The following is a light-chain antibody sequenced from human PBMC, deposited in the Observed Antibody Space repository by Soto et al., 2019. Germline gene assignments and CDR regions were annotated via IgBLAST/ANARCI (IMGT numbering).Light chain of an antibody. Sequence: DIVMTQSPDSLAVSLGERATINCKSSQRVLYSSNNKNYLAWYQQRPGQSPKPLIYWASTRESGVPDRFSGSGSGTDFTLSSSSLQAEDVAVYYCQQYYSTPRTFGQGTKVEIK. J-gene: IGKJ1*01. V-gene: IGKV4-1*01. CDR1: QRVLYSSNNKNY. CDR3: QQYYSTPRT. CDR2: WAS.